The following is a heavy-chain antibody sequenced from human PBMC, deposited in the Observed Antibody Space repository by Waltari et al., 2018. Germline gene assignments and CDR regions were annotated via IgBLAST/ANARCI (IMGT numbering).Heavy chain of an antibody. CDR2: IYYSGTT. CDR3: ARQSYYDESGHD. J-gene: IGHJ4*02. V-gene: IGHV4-39*01. CDR1: GGSIRRSGYD. D-gene: IGHD3-22*01. Sequence: QLELQESGPGLVKPSETLSLTCRVSGGSIRRSGYDWVWIRQPPGKGLEWIGSIYYSGTTYYNPSLNSRVTISVDTSKNQFSLKLTSVTAADTAMYFCARQSYYDESGHDWGQGTLVTVSS.